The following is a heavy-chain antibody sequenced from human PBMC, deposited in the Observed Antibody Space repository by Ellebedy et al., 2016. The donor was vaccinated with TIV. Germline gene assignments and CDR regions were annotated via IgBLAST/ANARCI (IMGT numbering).Heavy chain of an antibody. D-gene: IGHD6-13*01. J-gene: IGHJ4*02. CDR1: GGPISSTPYY. CDR2: INYSGST. Sequence: MPSETLSLTCTFSGGPISSTPYYWGWIRQSPGRGLEWIGSINYSGSTHYNPSLRSRVTIFVDTSKNESSVRVSSVTAADTGVYYCARHDISSSWSAFDYWGQGTLVTVSS. CDR3: ARHDISSSWSAFDY. V-gene: IGHV4-39*01.